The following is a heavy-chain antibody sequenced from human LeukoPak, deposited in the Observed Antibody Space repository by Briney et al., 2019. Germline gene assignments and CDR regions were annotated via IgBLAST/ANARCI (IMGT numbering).Heavy chain of an antibody. V-gene: IGHV1-2*02. D-gene: IGHD3-10*01. Sequence: VASVTVSCTSSVYTFTVYYMHWVRQAPGQGGGWMGWINPNSGDTNYTQKFQGRVTITRDTSISTAYMDLSRLTSDDTAVYYCARDRSQGRDFDYWGQGTLVTVSS. J-gene: IGHJ4*02. CDR2: INPNSGDT. CDR3: ARDRSQGRDFDY. CDR1: VYTFTVYY.